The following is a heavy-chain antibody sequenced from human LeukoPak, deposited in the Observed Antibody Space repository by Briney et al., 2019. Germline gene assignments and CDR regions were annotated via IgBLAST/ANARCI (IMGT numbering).Heavy chain of an antibody. CDR3: ARGPGGLRSPYYYFTH. CDR2: ISAGGRTT. D-gene: IGHD3-22*01. J-gene: IGHJ4*02. Sequence: GGSLRLSCAVSGLTFSNLKMNWVRQAPGKGLEWVSYISAGGRTTFYADSVTGRFTISRDNAKNSLYLQMSSLRVEDTAVYYCARGPGGLRSPYYYFTHWGQGTLVSVSS. CDR1: GLTFSNLK. V-gene: IGHV3-48*03.